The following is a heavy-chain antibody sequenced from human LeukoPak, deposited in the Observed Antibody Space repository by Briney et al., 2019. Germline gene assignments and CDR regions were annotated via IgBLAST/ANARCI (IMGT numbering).Heavy chain of an antibody. D-gene: IGHD3-9*01. CDR2: ISGSGGST. CDR1: GFTFSSYA. CDR3: AKGPRYFDWVHFDY. J-gene: IGHJ4*02. V-gene: IGHV3-23*01. Sequence: GGSLRLSCAASGFTFSSYAMSWVRQAPGKGPEWVSAISGSGGSTYYADSVKGRFTISRDNSKNTLYLQMNSLRAEDTAVYYCAKGPRYFDWVHFDYWGQGTLVTVSS.